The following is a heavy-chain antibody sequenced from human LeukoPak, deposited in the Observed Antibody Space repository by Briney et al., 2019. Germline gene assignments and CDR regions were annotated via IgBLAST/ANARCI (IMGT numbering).Heavy chain of an antibody. Sequence: SETLSLTCTVSGGSISSYYWSWIRQPPGKGLEWIGYIYYSGSTNYNPSLKSRVTISVDTSKNQFSLKLSSVTAADTAVYYCARDHPDSSGYFPNWFDPWGQGTLVTVSS. J-gene: IGHJ5*02. CDR1: GGSISSYY. V-gene: IGHV4-59*01. CDR3: ARDHPDSSGYFPNWFDP. D-gene: IGHD3-22*01. CDR2: IYYSGST.